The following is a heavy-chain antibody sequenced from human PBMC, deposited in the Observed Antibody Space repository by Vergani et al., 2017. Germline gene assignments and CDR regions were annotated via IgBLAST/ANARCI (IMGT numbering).Heavy chain of an antibody. Sequence: QVQLQQWGAGLLKPSETLSLTCAVYGGSFSGYYWSWIRQPPGKGLEWIGEINHSGSTNYNPSLKSRVTISVDTSKNQFSLKLSSVTAADTAVYYCARGYYDFWSGYYHRGLPRRTCMSYWGQGSLVSVSS. J-gene: IGHJ4*02. CDR3: ARGYYDFWSGYYHRGLPRRTCMSY. CDR1: GGSFSGYY. V-gene: IGHV4-34*01. D-gene: IGHD3-3*01. CDR2: INHSGST.